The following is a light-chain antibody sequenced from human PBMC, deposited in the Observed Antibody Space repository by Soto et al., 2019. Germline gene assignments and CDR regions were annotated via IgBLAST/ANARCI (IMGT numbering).Light chain of an antibody. Sequence: QSALTQPASVSGSPGQSITISCTGTSSDIGGYNFVSWYQQHPGKAPKLMIYEVTNRPSGVSYRFSGSKSGNTASLTISGLQAEDEADFYCCSYTSSSTLVFGGGTQLTVL. CDR1: SSDIGGYNF. V-gene: IGLV2-14*01. J-gene: IGLJ2*01. CDR3: CSYTSSSTLV. CDR2: EVT.